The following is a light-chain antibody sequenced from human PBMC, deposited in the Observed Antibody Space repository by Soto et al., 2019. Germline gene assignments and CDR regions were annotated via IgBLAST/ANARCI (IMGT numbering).Light chain of an antibody. V-gene: IGKV3-11*01. CDR3: QQRDSWPIT. CDR1: QSVDSY. Sequence: EIVLTQSPASLSLSPGERATLSCRASQSVDSYLVWYQQKPGQAPRLLIFGASNRATGIPARFSGSGSETDFTLTINSLEPDDFAVYYCQQRDSWPITFGQGTRLEIK. CDR2: GAS. J-gene: IGKJ5*01.